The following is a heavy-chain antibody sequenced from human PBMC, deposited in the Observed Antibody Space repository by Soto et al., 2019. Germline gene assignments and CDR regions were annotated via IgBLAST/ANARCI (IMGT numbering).Heavy chain of an antibody. Sequence: QVQLVQSGAEVKKPGSSVKVSCKASGGTFSSYAISWVRQAPGQGLEWMGGIIPIFGTANYAQKFQGRVTITADESTSSAYMELSSLRSEDAAVYYCAGGYYDIVTGSEGMDVWGQGTTVTVSS. CDR2: IIPIFGTA. CDR1: GGTFSSYA. CDR3: AGGYYDIVTGSEGMDV. D-gene: IGHD3-9*01. V-gene: IGHV1-69*12. J-gene: IGHJ6*02.